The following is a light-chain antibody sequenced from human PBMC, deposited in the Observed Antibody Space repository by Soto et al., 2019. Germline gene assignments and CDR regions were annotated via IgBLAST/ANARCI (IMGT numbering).Light chain of an antibody. Sequence: DIQMTQSPSTLSASVGDRVTITCRASQSISGWLAWYQQKPGKPPKLLIYDASSLEGGVPSRFRGSGSGTEFTLTISSLQPDDFATYYCQQYYSYPWTVGQGTKVEIK. J-gene: IGKJ1*01. CDR1: QSISGW. CDR2: DAS. CDR3: QQYYSYPWT. V-gene: IGKV1-5*01.